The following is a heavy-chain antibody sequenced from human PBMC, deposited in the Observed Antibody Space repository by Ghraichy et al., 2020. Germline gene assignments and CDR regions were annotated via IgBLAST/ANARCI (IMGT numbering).Heavy chain of an antibody. CDR3: ARDYNDGSSFDY. V-gene: IGHV3-30-3*01. D-gene: IGHD6-13*01. Sequence: GGSLRLSCAASGFTFSSYAMHWVRQAPGKGLEWVAVISYDGSNKYYADSVKGRFTISRDNSKNTLYLQMNSLRAEDTAVYYCARDYNDGSSFDYWGQGTLVTVSS. J-gene: IGHJ4*02. CDR1: GFTFSSYA. CDR2: ISYDGSNK.